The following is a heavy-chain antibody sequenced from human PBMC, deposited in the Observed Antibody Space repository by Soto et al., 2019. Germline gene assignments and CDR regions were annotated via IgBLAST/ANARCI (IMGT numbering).Heavy chain of an antibody. CDR1: GHSISSSSYY. J-gene: IGHJ6*02. Sequence: PSETLSITCTVSGHSISSSSYYWGWFRQSPGKGLEWIGSLHSSGTTYYNPSLKSRVTTFVDTSRNQFSLRADSVTAADTAVYYCARHDWSRFYGMDVWGQGTTVTVSS. V-gene: IGHV4-39*01. CDR2: LHSSGTT. D-gene: IGHD2-2*01. CDR3: ARHDWSRFYGMDV.